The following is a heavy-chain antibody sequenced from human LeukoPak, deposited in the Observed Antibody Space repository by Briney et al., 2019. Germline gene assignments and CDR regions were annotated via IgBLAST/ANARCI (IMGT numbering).Heavy chain of an antibody. CDR1: GFTFSSYA. V-gene: IGHV3-30*04. CDR3: ARVPPAVGMFDY. J-gene: IGHJ4*02. CDR2: ISYDGSNK. D-gene: IGHD2-21*01. Sequence: GRSLRLSCAASGFTFSSYAMHWVRQATGKGLEWVAVISYDGSNKYYADSVKGRFTISRDNSKNTLYLQMNSLRAEDTAVYYCARVPPAVGMFDYWGQGTLVTVSS.